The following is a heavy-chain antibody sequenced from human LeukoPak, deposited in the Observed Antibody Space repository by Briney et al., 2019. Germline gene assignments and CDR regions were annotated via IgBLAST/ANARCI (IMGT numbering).Heavy chain of an antibody. V-gene: IGHV3-21*01. CDR2: ISSSSGYI. CDR1: GFTFSRFS. D-gene: IGHD2-21*01. J-gene: IGHJ6*02. CDR3: ARDIPMDV. Sequence: GGSLRLSCAASGFTFSRFSMWWVRQAPGKGLEWVSSISSSSGYIYYADSVKGRFTISRDNAKNSLYLQMNSLRAEDTAVYYCARDIPMDVWGQGTTVTVSS.